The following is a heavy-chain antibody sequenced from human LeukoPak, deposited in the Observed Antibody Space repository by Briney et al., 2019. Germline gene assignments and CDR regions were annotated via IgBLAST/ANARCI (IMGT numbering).Heavy chain of an antibody. Sequence: GASVTVSCKASGYTFTSYGISWVRQPPGQGLEWMGWVSAYNGNTYYSQKLQGRVTITTDTSTSTDYMDLRSLRSDDTAVYYCARRRSYGDYVRWFDHWGQGTLVTVSS. V-gene: IGHV1-18*01. CDR1: GYTFTSYG. D-gene: IGHD4-17*01. CDR2: VSAYNGNT. J-gene: IGHJ5*02. CDR3: ARRRSYGDYVRWFDH.